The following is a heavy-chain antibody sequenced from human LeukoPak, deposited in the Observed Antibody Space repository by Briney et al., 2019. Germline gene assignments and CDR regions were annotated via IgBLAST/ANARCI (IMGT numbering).Heavy chain of an antibody. D-gene: IGHD6-19*01. V-gene: IGHV3-23*01. CDR3: AKKGSSGWYYFDY. CDR2: ISGSGGST. CDR1: GFTFGDYA. J-gene: IGHJ4*02. Sequence: AGGSLRLSCTASGFTFGDYAMSWVRQAPGKGLEWVSAISGSGGSTYYADSVKGRFTISRDNSKNTLYLQMNSLRAEDTAVYYCAKKGSSGWYYFDYWGQGTLVTVSS.